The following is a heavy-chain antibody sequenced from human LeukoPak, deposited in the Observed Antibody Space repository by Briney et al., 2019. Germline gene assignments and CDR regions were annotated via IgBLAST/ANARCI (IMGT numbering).Heavy chain of an antibody. D-gene: IGHD5-18*01. Sequence: PSETLSLTCTVSGGSISSSSYYWGWIRQPPGKGLEWIGSIYYTGNTYYDPSLKSGVTISLDTSNNQFSLQMNSATAADTAVYYCGRGYTYGNYFEPWGQGILVTVSS. V-gene: IGHV4-39*07. CDR1: GGSISSSSYY. CDR2: IYYTGNT. J-gene: IGHJ5*02. CDR3: GRGYTYGNYFEP.